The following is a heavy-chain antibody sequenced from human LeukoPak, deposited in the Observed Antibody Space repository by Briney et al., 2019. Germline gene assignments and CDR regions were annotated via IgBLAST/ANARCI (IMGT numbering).Heavy chain of an antibody. V-gene: IGHV4-59*08. CDR3: ARQLSRVRETPRFDP. CDR1: GGSISSYY. J-gene: IGHJ5*02. D-gene: IGHD3-10*01. Sequence: SETLSLTCTVSGGSISSYYWSWIRQPPGKGLEWIGYIYYSGSTNYNPSLKSRVTISVDTSKNQFSLKLSSVTAADTAVYYCARQLSRVRETPRFDPWGQGTLVTVSS. CDR2: IYYSGST.